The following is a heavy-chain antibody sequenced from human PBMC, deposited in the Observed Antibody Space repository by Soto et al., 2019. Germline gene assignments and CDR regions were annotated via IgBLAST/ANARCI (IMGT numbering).Heavy chain of an antibody. Sequence: ASVKVSCKAPGYTFTSYYMHWVRQAPGQGLEWMGIINPSGGSTSYAQKFQGRVTMTRDTSTSTVYMELSSLRSEDTAVYYCARGLYCSSTSCYGGGSYGMDVWGQGTTVTVSS. CDR3: ARGLYCSSTSCYGGGSYGMDV. CDR1: GYTFTSYY. CDR2: INPSGGST. J-gene: IGHJ6*02. D-gene: IGHD2-2*01. V-gene: IGHV1-46*01.